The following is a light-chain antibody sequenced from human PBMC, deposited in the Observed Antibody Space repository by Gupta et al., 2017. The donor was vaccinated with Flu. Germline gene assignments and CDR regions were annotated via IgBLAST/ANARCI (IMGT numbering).Light chain of an antibody. V-gene: IGKV4-1*01. CDR2: WAS. Sequence: DIVMTQSPESLAVSLGERATINCKSSQSVLYSSNNKNYLAWYQQKPGQPPKVLIYWASTRESGVPDRFSGNGSGTDFTLTISSLQAEDVAVYYCQQYYSIPRTFGQGTKVEIK. J-gene: IGKJ1*01. CDR1: QSVLYSSNNKNY. CDR3: QQYYSIPRT.